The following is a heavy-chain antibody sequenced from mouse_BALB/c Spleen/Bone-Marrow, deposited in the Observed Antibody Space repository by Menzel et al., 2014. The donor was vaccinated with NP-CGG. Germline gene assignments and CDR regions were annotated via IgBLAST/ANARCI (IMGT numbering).Heavy chain of an antibody. J-gene: IGHJ2*01. CDR1: GYSFTGYF. CDR2: INPYNGDT. D-gene: IGHD1-1*01. Sequence: VQLQQSGPDLVKPGASVKISCKASGYSFTGYFMNWVMQSHGKSLEWIGRINPYNGDTFYNQKFKGKATLTVDKSSSTAHMELRSLASEDSAVYYCARSGYYGSSYFDYWGQGTTLTLSS. CDR3: ARSGYYGSSYFDY. V-gene: IGHV1-20*02.